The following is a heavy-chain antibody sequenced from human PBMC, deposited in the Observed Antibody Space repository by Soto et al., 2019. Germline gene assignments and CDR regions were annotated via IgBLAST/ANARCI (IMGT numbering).Heavy chain of an antibody. CDR2: FDPEDGET. D-gene: IGHD1-26*01. Sequence: ASVKVSCKVSGYTLTELSMHWVRQAPGKGLEWMGGFDPEDGETIYAQKFQGRVTMTEDTSTDTAYMELSSLRSEDTAVYYCATALYVGATIYFDYWGQGTLVTVSS. V-gene: IGHV1-24*01. CDR3: ATALYVGATIYFDY. CDR1: GYTLTELS. J-gene: IGHJ4*02.